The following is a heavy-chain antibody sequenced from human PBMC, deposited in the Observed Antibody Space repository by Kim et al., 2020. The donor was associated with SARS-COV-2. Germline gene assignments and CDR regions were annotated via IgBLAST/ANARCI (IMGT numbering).Heavy chain of an antibody. V-gene: IGHV4-39*07. CDR1: GGSISSSSYY. Sequence: SETLSLTCTVSGGSISSSSYYWGWNRQPPGQGLDWIGSIYYSGSTYYNPSLKSRVTISVDTSENQFSLKLSSVTAAGTAVYYCARAFPPRYGSGSYYPYWGQGTLVTVSS. J-gene: IGHJ4*02. CDR3: ARAFPPRYGSGSYYPY. D-gene: IGHD3-10*01. CDR2: IYYSGST.